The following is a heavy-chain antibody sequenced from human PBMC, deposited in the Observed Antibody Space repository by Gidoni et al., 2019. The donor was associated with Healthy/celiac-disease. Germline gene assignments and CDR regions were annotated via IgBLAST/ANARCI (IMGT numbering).Heavy chain of an antibody. D-gene: IGHD6-19*01. CDR3: AKGGGTLYSSGWYHFDY. CDR2: ISWNSGSI. J-gene: IGHJ4*02. V-gene: IGHV3-9*01. CDR1: GFTFDDYA. Sequence: EVQLVESGGGLVQPGRCLRSSGAASGFTFDDYAMRWVRQAPGKGLEWVSGISWNSGSIGYADSVKGRFTISRDNAKNSLYLQMNSLRAEDTALYYCAKGGGTLYSSGWYHFDYWGQGTLVTVSS.